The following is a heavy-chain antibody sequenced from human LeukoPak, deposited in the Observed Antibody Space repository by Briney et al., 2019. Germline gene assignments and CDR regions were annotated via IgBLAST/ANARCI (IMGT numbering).Heavy chain of an antibody. CDR1: GGSISSYY. V-gene: IGHV4-59*01. D-gene: IGHD3-22*01. CDR3: ARDRGGYDSSGYYLAY. J-gene: IGHJ4*02. Sequence: ETLSLTCTVSGGSISSYYWSWIRQPPGKGLEWIGYIYYSGSTNYNPSLKSRVTISVDTSKNQFSLKLSSVTAADTAVYYCARDRGGYDSSGYYLAYWGQGTLVTVSS. CDR2: IYYSGST.